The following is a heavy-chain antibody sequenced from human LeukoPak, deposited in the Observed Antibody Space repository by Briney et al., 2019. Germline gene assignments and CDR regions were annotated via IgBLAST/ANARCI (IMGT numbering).Heavy chain of an antibody. D-gene: IGHD6-19*01. Sequence: PGGSLRLSCAASGFTFSSFAMHWVRQAPGKGLEYLSAIYSDGSRTYYADSVKGRFTISSDNSKNTLYFEMSSLRVEDTAVYYCVKSPGSGWPVWGQGTLLTVSS. V-gene: IGHV3-64D*06. CDR3: VKSPGSGWPV. J-gene: IGHJ4*02. CDR1: GFTFSSFA. CDR2: IYSDGSRT.